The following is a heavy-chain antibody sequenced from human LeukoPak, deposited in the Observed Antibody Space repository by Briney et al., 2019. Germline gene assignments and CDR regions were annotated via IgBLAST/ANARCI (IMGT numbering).Heavy chain of an antibody. V-gene: IGHV4-59*01. CDR2: IYYSGST. CDR3: ARGGRSGSGSYYYYYYMDV. CDR1: GGSISSYY. D-gene: IGHD3-10*01. Sequence: SETLSLTCTVSGGSISSYYWSWIRQPPGKGLEWIGYIYYSGSTNYNPSLKSRVTISVDTSKNQFSLKLSSVTAADTAVYYCARGGRSGSGSYYYYYYMDVWGKGTTVTISS. J-gene: IGHJ6*03.